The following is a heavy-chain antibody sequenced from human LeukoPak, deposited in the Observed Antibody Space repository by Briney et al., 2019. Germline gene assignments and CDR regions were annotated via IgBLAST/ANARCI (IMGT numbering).Heavy chain of an antibody. Sequence: ETLSLTCAVYGGSFSGYYWGWIRQPPGKGLEWVSITYITGETYYADSVKGRFTISKDTSKNTLYLQMNRLRVDDTAVYYCTTDPGWLYFQQWGQGTLVTVSS. V-gene: IGHV3-53*01. D-gene: IGHD2-15*01. CDR1: GGSFSGYY. CDR3: TTDPGWLYFQQ. J-gene: IGHJ1*01. CDR2: TYITGET.